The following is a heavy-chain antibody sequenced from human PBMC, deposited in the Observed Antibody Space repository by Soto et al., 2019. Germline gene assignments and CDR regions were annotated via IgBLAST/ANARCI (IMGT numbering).Heavy chain of an antibody. CDR1: GYTFTSYG. Sequence: ASVKVSCKASGYTFTSYGISWVRQAPGQGLEWMGWISGYNGKTSYAQNFQGRVSMTRDTSTSTVYMELSSLRSEDTAVYYCARGSNSWSYYWGQGTLVTVSS. CDR3: ARGSNSWSYY. CDR2: ISGYNGKT. J-gene: IGHJ4*02. V-gene: IGHV1-18*01. D-gene: IGHD6-13*01.